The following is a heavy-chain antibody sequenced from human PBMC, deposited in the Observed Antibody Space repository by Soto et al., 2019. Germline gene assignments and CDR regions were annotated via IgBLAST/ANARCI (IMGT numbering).Heavy chain of an antibody. CDR3: AKGPRFLEWLFQCDP. V-gene: IGHV3-30*18. CDR2: ISYDGSNK. Sequence: PGGSLRLSCAASGFTFSSYGMHWVRQAPGKGLEWVAVISYDGSNKYYADSVKGRFTISRDNSKNTLYLQMNSLRAEDTAVYYCAKGPRFLEWLFQCDPWGQGTLVTVSS. D-gene: IGHD3-3*01. CDR1: GFTFSSYG. J-gene: IGHJ5*02.